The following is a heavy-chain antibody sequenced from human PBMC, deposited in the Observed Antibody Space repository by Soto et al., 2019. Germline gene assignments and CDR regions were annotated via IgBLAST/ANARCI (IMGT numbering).Heavy chain of an antibody. D-gene: IGHD3-10*01. CDR3: AKDSYGSGTDYFYGMDV. V-gene: IGHV3-23*01. CDR1: GFTFSDSA. J-gene: IGHJ6*02. CDR2: ISASGYST. Sequence: GGSLRLSCAASGFTFSDSAMGWVRQAPGKGLEWVSSISASGYSTYYADSVKGRFTISRDTSKNTLYLQTNSLRAEDTAMYCCAKDSYGSGTDYFYGMDVRGQGTTVTVSS.